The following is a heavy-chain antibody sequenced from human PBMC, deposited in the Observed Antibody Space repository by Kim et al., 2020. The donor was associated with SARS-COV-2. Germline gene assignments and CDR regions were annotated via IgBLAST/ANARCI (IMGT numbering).Heavy chain of an antibody. Sequence: YSPSFQGHVPISADKSISTAYLQWSSLKASDTAMYYCARARFGSSGWFDPWGQGTLVTVSS. CDR3: ARARFGSSGWFDP. D-gene: IGHD6-6*01. J-gene: IGHJ5*02. V-gene: IGHV5-10-1*01.